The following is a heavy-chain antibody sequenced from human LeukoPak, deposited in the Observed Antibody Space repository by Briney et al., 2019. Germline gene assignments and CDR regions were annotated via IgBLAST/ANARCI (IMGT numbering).Heavy chain of an antibody. CDR1: GFTFSDYY. Sequence: PGGSLRLSCAASGFTFSDYYMSWIRQAPGKGLEWVSYISSSTIYYADSVKGRFTISRDNGKNSLYLQMNSLRAEDTAVYYCARDRLHYGEYEKTFDYWGQGTLVTVSS. D-gene: IGHD4-17*01. V-gene: IGHV3-11*04. CDR3: ARDRLHYGEYEKTFDY. J-gene: IGHJ4*02. CDR2: ISSSTI.